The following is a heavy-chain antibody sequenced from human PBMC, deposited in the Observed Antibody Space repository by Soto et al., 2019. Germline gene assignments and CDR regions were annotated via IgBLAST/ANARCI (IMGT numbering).Heavy chain of an antibody. CDR3: ARAPKVSGSAQTRPDF. CDR2: ISPSGTT. CDR1: SGSLSGYY. D-gene: IGHD6-6*01. J-gene: IGHJ4*02. Sequence: SETLSLTCSLYSGSLSGYYWSWIRQPPGKGLEWIGEISPSGTTNYSPSLKSRVSISVDTSKNQFSLNLTSLTTADTAVYYCARAPKVSGSAQTRPDFWGQGSLVTVS. V-gene: IGHV4-34*01.